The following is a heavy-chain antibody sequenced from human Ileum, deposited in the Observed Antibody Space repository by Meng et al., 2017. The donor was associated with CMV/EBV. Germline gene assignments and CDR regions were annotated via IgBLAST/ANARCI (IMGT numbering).Heavy chain of an antibody. Sequence: GESLKISCAASGFTFNIYWMHWVRQAPGKGLVWVSRITGDGTATTYADSVKGRFTISRDNAKNTLYLQMNSLRAEDTAVYYCARDYYGSGSYYNEWGQGTLVTVSS. CDR1: GFTFNIYW. V-gene: IGHV3-74*01. D-gene: IGHD3-10*01. J-gene: IGHJ4*02. CDR3: ARDYYGSGSYYNE. CDR2: ITGDGTAT.